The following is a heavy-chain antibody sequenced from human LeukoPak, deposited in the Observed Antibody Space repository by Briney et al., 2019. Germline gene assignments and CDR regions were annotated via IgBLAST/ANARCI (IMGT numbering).Heavy chain of an antibody. Sequence: SETLSLTCTVSGGSISTYYWSWIRQPPGKGLEWIGYIHFSGATSYNPSLNSRVTVSVDTSKNQLSLKLNSVTAADTAVYYCAREYSAFEIWGPGTMVTVSS. D-gene: IGHD1-1*01. V-gene: IGHV4-59*01. CDR3: AREYSAFEI. CDR1: GGSISTYY. J-gene: IGHJ3*02. CDR2: IHFSGAT.